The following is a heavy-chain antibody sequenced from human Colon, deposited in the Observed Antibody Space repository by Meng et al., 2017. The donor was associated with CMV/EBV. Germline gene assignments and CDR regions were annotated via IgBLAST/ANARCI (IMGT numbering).Heavy chain of an antibody. V-gene: IGHV1-69*10. J-gene: IGHJ1*01. D-gene: IGHD3-22*01. Sequence: SSSPISWVRQAPGQGLEWMGGIIPLLGITNYAQQFQGRATITSDKSTSAVFMELTSLRSDDTAVYYCATTVITMTNNMLQAEYLQHWGQGTLVTVSS. CDR1: SSSP. CDR2: IIPLLGIT. CDR3: ATTVITMTNNMLQAEYLQH.